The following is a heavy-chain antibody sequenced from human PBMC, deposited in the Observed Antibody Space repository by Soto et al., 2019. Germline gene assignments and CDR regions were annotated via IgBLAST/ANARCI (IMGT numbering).Heavy chain of an antibody. J-gene: IGHJ6*02. D-gene: IGHD6-13*01. CDR2: ISAYNGNT. Sequence: ASVKVSCKASGYTFTSYGISWVRQAPGLGLEWMGWISAYNGNTNYAQKLQGRVTMTTDTSTSTAYMELRSLRSDDTAVYYCARSKVYSSSWYVDYYYGMDVWGQGTTVTVSS. CDR3: ARSKVYSSSWYVDYYYGMDV. CDR1: GYTFTSYG. V-gene: IGHV1-18*04.